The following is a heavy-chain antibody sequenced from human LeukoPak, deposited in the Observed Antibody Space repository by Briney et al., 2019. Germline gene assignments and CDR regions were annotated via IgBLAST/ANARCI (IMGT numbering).Heavy chain of an antibody. D-gene: IGHD6-19*01. Sequence: GGSLRLSCAASGFTFAEYTMHWVRQAPGEGLEWVSLISWNGARIHYGDSVKGRFTISRDNSKNSLYLRMNSLRTEDTALYYCVKDLVAASENVRGWYPMDYWGQGTLVTVSS. CDR2: ISWNGARI. J-gene: IGHJ4*02. CDR3: VKDLVAASENVRGWYPMDY. V-gene: IGHV3-43*01. CDR1: GFTFAEYT.